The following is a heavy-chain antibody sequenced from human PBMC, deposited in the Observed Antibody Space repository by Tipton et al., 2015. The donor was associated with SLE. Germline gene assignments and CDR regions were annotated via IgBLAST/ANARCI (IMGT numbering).Heavy chain of an antibody. CDR3: ARLELPYGSGRYYGWFDP. Sequence: TLSLTCAVYGGSFSGSYWCWVREPPGKGLEWIGEIYHSGSTNYKPSLKRRVTISVDTSKNQFSLKLSSVTAADTAVYYCARLELPYGSGRYYGWFDPRGQATLVTVSS. J-gene: IGHJ5*02. CDR1: GGSFSGSY. V-gene: IGHV4-34*01. D-gene: IGHD3-10*01. CDR2: IYHSGST.